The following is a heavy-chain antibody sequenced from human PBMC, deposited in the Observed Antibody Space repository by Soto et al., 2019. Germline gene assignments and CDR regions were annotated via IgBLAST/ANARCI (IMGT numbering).Heavy chain of an antibody. Sequence: PSETLSLTCTVSGGSSRGGGDCWSWIRQHPGKGLEWIGYIYYSGSTYYNPSLKSRVTISVDTSKNQFSLKLSSVTAADTAVYYCARAQYSNSYYFDYWGQGTLVTVSS. D-gene: IGHD4-4*01. CDR1: GGSSRGGGDC. J-gene: IGHJ4*02. V-gene: IGHV4-31*03. CDR2: IYYSGST. CDR3: ARAQYSNSYYFDY.